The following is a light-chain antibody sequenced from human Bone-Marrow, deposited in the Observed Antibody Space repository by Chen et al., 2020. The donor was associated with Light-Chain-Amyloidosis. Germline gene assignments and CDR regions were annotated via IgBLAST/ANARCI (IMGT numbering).Light chain of an antibody. CDR1: DLPTKY. J-gene: IGLJ2*01. CDR3: QSADSSGTYEVI. CDR2: RYT. V-gene: IGLV3-25*03. Sequence: SYELTQPTSVSLSPGQTARITCSGDDLPTKYAYWYQQKPGQAPVLVIHRYTERPSGISERFSGSSSGTTATLTISGVQAEDEADYHCQSADSSGTYEVIFGGGTKLTVL.